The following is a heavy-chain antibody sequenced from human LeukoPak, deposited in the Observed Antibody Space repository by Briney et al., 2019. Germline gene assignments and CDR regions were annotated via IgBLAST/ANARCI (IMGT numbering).Heavy chain of an antibody. CDR2: ISAYNGNT. CDR3: ATVTYYYGSRDAFDI. Sequence: ASVKVSCKASGYTFTSYGISWVRQAPGQGLEWMGWISAYNGNTNYAQKLQGRVTMTTDTSTSTAYMELSSLRSEDTAVYYCATVTYYYGSRDAFDIWGQGTMVTVSS. CDR1: GYTFTSYG. J-gene: IGHJ3*02. V-gene: IGHV1-18*01. D-gene: IGHD3-10*01.